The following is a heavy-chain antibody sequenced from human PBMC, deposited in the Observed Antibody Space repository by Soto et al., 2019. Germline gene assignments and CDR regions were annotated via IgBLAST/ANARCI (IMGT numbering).Heavy chain of an antibody. CDR2: ISDNSSVI. CDR1: GFTFSTYS. Sequence: PGGSLRLSCAASGFTFSTYSINWVRQAPGKGLEWISYISDNSSVIYYADAVKGRFTISRDNAKNSLYLQMNSLRDEDTAVYYRARDRDAYCSKGICSGPYFDYWGQGTLVTVSS. D-gene: IGHD2-8*01. CDR3: ARDRDAYCSKGICSGPYFDY. V-gene: IGHV3-48*02. J-gene: IGHJ4*02.